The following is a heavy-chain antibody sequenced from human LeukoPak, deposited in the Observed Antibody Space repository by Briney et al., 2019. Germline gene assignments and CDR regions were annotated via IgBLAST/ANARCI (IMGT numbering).Heavy chain of an antibody. J-gene: IGHJ4*02. CDR3: TTDYVGSTYGPLDY. D-gene: IGHD5-18*01. V-gene: IGHV3-15*01. CDR2: IKSKTDGGTT. CDR1: GFTLSSYG. Sequence: PGGSLRLSCAASGFTLSSYGMSWVRQAPGKGLEWVGRIKSKTDGGTTDYTAPVKGRFTISRDDSKNTLYLQMNSLKTEDTAVYYCTTDYVGSTYGPLDYWGQGTLVTVSS.